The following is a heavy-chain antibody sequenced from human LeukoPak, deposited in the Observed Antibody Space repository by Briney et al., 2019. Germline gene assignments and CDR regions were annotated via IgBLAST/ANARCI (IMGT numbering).Heavy chain of an antibody. CDR3: VRNHYDSSGYPH. Sequence: ASVKVSCKASGYTFSTYGIGWVRQAPGQGLEWMGWISGYNDNTNYAQKFQGRVTLTADTSTSTAYMDLRSLTSDDTAVYYWVRNHYDSSGYPHWGQGTMVTVSS. V-gene: IGHV1-18*01. CDR2: ISGYNDNT. J-gene: IGHJ4*02. CDR1: GYTFSTYG. D-gene: IGHD3-22*01.